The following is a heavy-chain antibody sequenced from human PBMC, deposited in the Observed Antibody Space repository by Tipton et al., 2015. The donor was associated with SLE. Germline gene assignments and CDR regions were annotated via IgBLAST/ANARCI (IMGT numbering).Heavy chain of an antibody. V-gene: IGHV3-7*03. J-gene: IGHJ6*03. Sequence: SLRLSCAASGFTFSNYWMTWVRQAPGKGLEWVANIKEDGSEKSYVDSVKGRFTISRDNAKNSLFLQMNSLRAEDTAVYYCARVRWGYCATTSCDHYYYMDVWGKGTTVTVSS. CDR2: IKEDGSEK. CDR1: GFTFSNYW. CDR3: ARVRWGYCATTSCDHYYYMDV. D-gene: IGHD2-2*01.